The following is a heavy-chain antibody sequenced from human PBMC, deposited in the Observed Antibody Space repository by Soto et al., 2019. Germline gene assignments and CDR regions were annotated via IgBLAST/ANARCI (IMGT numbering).Heavy chain of an antibody. J-gene: IGHJ4*02. V-gene: IGHV4-39*01. CDR2: IYYSGST. D-gene: IGHD4-17*01. Sequence: SETLSLTCTVSGGSISSSSYYWGWIRQPPGKGLEWIGSIYYSGSTYYNPSLKSRVTISVDTSKNQFSLKLSSVTAADTAVYYCVRAPSTDPDYWGQGTQVTVSS. CDR3: VRAPSTDPDY. CDR1: GGSISSSSYY.